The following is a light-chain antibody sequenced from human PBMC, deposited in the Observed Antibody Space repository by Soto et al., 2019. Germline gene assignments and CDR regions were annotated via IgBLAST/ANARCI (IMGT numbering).Light chain of an antibody. V-gene: IGLV2-14*01. Sequence: QSVLTQPASVSGSPGQSITISSTGTSSDVGGYNYVSWYQQHPGKAPKLMIYDVSNRPSGVSNRFSGSKSGNTASLTISGLQAEDEADYYCSSYTSSSTLFYVFGTGTKVTVL. J-gene: IGLJ1*01. CDR3: SSYTSSSTLFYV. CDR2: DVS. CDR1: SSDVGGYNY.